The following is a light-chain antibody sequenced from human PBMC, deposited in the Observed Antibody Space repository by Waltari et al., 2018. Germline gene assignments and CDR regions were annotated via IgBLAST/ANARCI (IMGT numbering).Light chain of an antibody. CDR3: QQYNSPFA. CDR2: KAS. J-gene: IGKJ2*01. Sequence: DIRMTQSPSTLSASVGDRVTITCRASQRISTWLAWYQQQPGKAPKLLIYKASNLESGVPSRFSGSGSGTEFTLTISSLQPDDFATYYCQQYNSPFAFGQGTKVQIK. V-gene: IGKV1-5*03. CDR1: QRISTW.